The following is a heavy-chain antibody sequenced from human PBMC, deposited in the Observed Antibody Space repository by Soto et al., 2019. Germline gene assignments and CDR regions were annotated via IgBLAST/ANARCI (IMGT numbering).Heavy chain of an antibody. Sequence: GGSLRLSCAASGFTFRNYAMNWVRQAPGKGLEWVSGISYSGGSTFYADSVEGRFTISRDDSKNTLFLQMDSLRAEDTAVYFCAKGDSIFGVVIPHLDYWGQGTLVTVSS. D-gene: IGHD3-3*02. J-gene: IGHJ4*02. CDR1: GFTFRNYA. CDR3: AKGDSIFGVVIPHLDY. CDR2: ISYSGGST. V-gene: IGHV3-23*01.